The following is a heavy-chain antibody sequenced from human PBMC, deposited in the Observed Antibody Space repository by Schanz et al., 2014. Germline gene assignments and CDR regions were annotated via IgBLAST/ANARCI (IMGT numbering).Heavy chain of an antibody. Sequence: VQVVESGGGLVRPGGSLRLSCSGFTVSAYSANWVRQAPGKGLEWVAAISNHGLNTYFGDSVKGRFTISRDNSRNTVFLQMNSLKPEDMAIYYCARVETFNYDDITLYHHFFDPWGQGTLVTVSS. CDR1: GFTVSAYS. CDR2: ISNHGLNT. CDR3: ARVETFNYDDITLYHHFFDP. D-gene: IGHD3-16*01. V-gene: IGHV3-30*03. J-gene: IGHJ5*02.